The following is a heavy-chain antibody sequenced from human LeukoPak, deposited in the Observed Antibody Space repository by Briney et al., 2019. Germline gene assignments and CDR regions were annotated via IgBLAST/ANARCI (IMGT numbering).Heavy chain of an antibody. V-gene: IGHV3-53*01. CDR1: GFTVSSNY. CDR3: ARAGIAVAGLHFDY. J-gene: IGHJ4*02. D-gene: IGHD6-19*01. CDR2: IFSGGST. Sequence: GGSLRLSCAASGFTVSSNYMSWVRQAPGKGLEWVSVIFSGGSTYYADSVKGRFTISRDNSKNTLYLQMNSLRAEDTAVYYCARAGIAVAGLHFDYWGQGTLVTVSS.